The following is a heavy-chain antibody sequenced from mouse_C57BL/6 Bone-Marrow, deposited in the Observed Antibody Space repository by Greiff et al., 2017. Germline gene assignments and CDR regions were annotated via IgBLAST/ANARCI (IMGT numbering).Heavy chain of an antibody. J-gene: IGHJ2*01. Sequence: VQLQQPGAELVKPGASVKLSCKASGYTFTSYWMHWVKQRPGQGLEWIGMIHPNSGSTNYNEKFKSKATLTVDKSSSTAYMQLSSLTSEDSAVYYWASGLLNFDYWGQGTTLTVSS. D-gene: IGHD2-10*01. CDR2: IHPNSGST. CDR3: ASGLLNFDY. V-gene: IGHV1-64*01. CDR1: GYTFTSYW.